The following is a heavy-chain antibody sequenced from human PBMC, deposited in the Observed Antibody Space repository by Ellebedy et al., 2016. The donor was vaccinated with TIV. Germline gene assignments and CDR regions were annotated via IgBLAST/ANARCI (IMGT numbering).Heavy chain of an antibody. D-gene: IGHD6-13*01. CDR2: MNPSSGKT. V-gene: IGHV1-8*01. J-gene: IGHJ5*02. Sequence: ASVKVSCXASGYVFTSYDIIWVRQASGQGLEWMGWMNPSSGKTGFAQKFKGRVTMTSNTSTSTAYLDLTSLRSEDTAVYYCARGDSTLGSTWYNWFNPWGQGTLVTVSS. CDR3: ARGDSTLGSTWYNWFNP. CDR1: GYVFTSYD.